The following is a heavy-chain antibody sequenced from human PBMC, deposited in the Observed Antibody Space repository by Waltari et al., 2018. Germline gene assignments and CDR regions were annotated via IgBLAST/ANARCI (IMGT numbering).Heavy chain of an antibody. Sequence: QVQVVQSGAEVKTPGASVKVSGKVSGYTLAGFSIHWVRGAPGKGLAWMGGLDPKDGKVVHAQNFQGRVTMTEDSSTDTAYMDLSSLRPEDTALYYCHLTGHNIVVMAGTSPSFYSYIDVWGRGTTVTVSS. D-gene: IGHD2-15*01. CDR1: GYTLAGFS. V-gene: IGHV1-24*01. J-gene: IGHJ6*03. CDR2: LDPKDGKV. CDR3: HLTGHNIVVMAGTSPSFYSYIDV.